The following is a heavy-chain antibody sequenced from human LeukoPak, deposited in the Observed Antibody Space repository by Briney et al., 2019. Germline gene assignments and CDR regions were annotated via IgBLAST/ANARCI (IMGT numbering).Heavy chain of an antibody. Sequence: GGSLRLSCAASGFTVSSNYLSWVRQAPGKGLEWVSVIYSGGSTYYTDSVKGRFTISRDNSKNTLYLQMNSLRAEDTAVYYCAKDEYPKMSGSQFDYWGQGTLVTVSS. J-gene: IGHJ4*02. CDR1: GFTVSSNY. CDR3: AKDEYPKMSGSQFDY. V-gene: IGHV3-53*01. CDR2: IYSGGST. D-gene: IGHD1-26*01.